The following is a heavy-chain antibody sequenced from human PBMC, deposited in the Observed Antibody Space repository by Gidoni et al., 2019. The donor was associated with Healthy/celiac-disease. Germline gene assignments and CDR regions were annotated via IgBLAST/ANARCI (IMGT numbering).Heavy chain of an antibody. CDR2: INHSGST. CDR3: ARGYDYVWGSYRYTGTGVWFDP. Sequence: QVQLQQWGAGLLKPSETLSLTCAVYGGSFSGYYWSWIRQPPGKGLEWIGEINHSGSTNYNPSLKSRVTISVDTSKNQFSLKLSSVTAADTAVYYCARGYDYVWGSYRYTGTGVWFDPWGQGTLVTVSS. CDR1: GGSFSGYY. D-gene: IGHD3-16*02. V-gene: IGHV4-34*01. J-gene: IGHJ5*02.